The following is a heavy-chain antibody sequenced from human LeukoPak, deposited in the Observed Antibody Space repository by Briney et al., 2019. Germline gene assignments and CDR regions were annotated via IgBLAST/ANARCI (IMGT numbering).Heavy chain of an antibody. V-gene: IGHV4-34*01. Sequence: SETLSLTCAVYGGSFSGYYWSWIRQPPGKGLEWIGEINHSGSTNYNPSLKSRVTISVDTSKNQFSLKLSSVTAADTAVYYCARGGPKGVSLFDYWGQGTLVTVSS. CDR3: ARGGPKGVSLFDY. D-gene: IGHD6-13*01. CDR2: INHSGST. J-gene: IGHJ4*02. CDR1: GGSFSGYY.